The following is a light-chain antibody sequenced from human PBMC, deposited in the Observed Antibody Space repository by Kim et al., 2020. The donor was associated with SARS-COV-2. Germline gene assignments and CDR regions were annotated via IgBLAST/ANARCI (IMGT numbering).Light chain of an antibody. CDR2: YDS. J-gene: IGLJ2*01. CDR1: NIGSKS. V-gene: IGLV3-21*04. Sequence: SYELTQPPSVSGAPGKTARLTCGGNNIGSKSVHWYQQKPGQAPVLVIYYDSDRPTGIPERFSGSNSGNPATLTLRRVEAGDEADYYCQAWDSSGDRVVFG. CDR3: QAWDSSGDRVV.